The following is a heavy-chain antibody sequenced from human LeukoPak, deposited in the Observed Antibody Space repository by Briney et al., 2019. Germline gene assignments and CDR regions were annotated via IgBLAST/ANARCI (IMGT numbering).Heavy chain of an antibody. CDR1: GFTFNSYA. V-gene: IGHV3-30*04. J-gene: IGHJ4*01. Sequence: GGSLRLSCAVSGFTFNSYAINWVRQAPGKGLEWVAVISYDGSNKYYADSVKGRFTISRDNSKNTLYLQMNGLRAEDTAVYYCARSYYESGSYHDYWGQGTLVTVSS. CDR2: ISYDGSNK. CDR3: ARSYYESGSYHDY. D-gene: IGHD3-10*01.